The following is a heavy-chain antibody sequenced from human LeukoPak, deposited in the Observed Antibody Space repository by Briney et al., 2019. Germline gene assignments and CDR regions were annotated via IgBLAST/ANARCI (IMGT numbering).Heavy chain of an antibody. J-gene: IGHJ5*02. CDR1: GYTFTGYY. V-gene: IGHV1-2*06. Sequence: ASVKVSCKASGYTFTGYYMHWVRQAPGQGLEWMGRINPNSGGTNYAQKFQGRVTMTRDTSISTAYMELSRLRSDDTAVYYCARARYCSGGSCYPRYNWFDPWGQGTLVTVSS. D-gene: IGHD2-15*01. CDR2: INPNSGGT. CDR3: ARARYCSGGSCYPRYNWFDP.